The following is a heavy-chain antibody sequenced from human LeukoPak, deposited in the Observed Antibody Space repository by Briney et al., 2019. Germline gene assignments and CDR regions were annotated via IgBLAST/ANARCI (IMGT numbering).Heavy chain of an antibody. J-gene: IGHJ3*01. CDR2: IFYSGNA. D-gene: IGHD2-21*01. CDR1: GGSMSSYY. V-gene: IGHV4-59*08. CDR3: AKSFDRRRASRPRTGVDFFAV. Sequence: PSETLSLTCTVSGGSMSSYYWSWIRQPPGKGLEWIGYIFYSGNANYNPSLKSRVTISVDTSKTQFSLRLSSVTAADTAVYYCAKSFDRRRASRPRTGVDFFAVWGQGTMVTVSS.